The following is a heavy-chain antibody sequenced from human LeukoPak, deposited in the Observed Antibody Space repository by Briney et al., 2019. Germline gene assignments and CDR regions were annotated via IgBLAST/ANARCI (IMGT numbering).Heavy chain of an antibody. CDR1: GGSVSSGNYY. V-gene: IGHV4-61*01. Sequence: PSETLSLTCSVSGGSVSSGNYYWSWIRQPPGKGLEWIGYIYYSGSTNYNPSLKSRVTISVDTSKNQFSLKLSSVTAADTAVYYRARDPSGYFNYWGQGTLATVSS. D-gene: IGHD3-22*01. CDR3: ARDPSGYFNY. CDR2: IYYSGST. J-gene: IGHJ4*02.